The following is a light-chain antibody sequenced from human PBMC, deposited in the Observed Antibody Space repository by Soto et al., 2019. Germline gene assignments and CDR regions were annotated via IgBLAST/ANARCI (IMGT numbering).Light chain of an antibody. V-gene: IGKV3-15*01. CDR1: QSVGSN. CDR2: GAS. J-gene: IGKJ1*01. Sequence: EIVMSQSPATLSVSPGDGATLSCRASQSVGSNLAWYQQKPGQPPRLLISGASTRATGIPATFSGSGSGTEFTLTISSLQSEDFAVYYCQQYNNWPPMFGQGTKV. CDR3: QQYNNWPPM.